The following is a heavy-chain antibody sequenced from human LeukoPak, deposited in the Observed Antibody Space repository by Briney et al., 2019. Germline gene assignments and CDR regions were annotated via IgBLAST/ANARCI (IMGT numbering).Heavy chain of an antibody. Sequence: GESLKISCKGSGYSFTTFWIGWVRQMPGKGLECMEIIYPGDSETRYSPSFQGQVTISADKSISTAYLQWSSLKASDTAMFYCARLDGSGSFSYFDYWGQGTLVTVSS. D-gene: IGHD3-10*01. CDR3: ARLDGSGSFSYFDY. J-gene: IGHJ4*02. V-gene: IGHV5-51*01. CDR1: GYSFTTFW. CDR2: IYPGDSET.